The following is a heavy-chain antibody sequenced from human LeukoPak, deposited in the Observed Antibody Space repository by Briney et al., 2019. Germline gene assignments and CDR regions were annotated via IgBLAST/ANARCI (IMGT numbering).Heavy chain of an antibody. J-gene: IGHJ4*02. D-gene: IGHD3-10*01. V-gene: IGHV3-21*01. CDR1: GFTFNKYS. Sequence: GGSLRLSCVASGFTFNKYSMNWVRQAPGKGLEWVASISSSSVYIHYADLVKGRFTISRDNAKNLMFLQMNSLRVEDTAVYYCGRLWFGELYLPFDYWGQGSLVTVSS. CDR2: ISSSSVYI. CDR3: GRLWFGELYLPFDY.